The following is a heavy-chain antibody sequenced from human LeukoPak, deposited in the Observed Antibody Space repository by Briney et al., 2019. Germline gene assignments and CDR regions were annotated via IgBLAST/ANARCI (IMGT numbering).Heavy chain of an antibody. CDR2: ISSSSSYI. Sequence: GGSLRLSCAASGFTFSSYSMNWVRQAPGKGLEWVSSISSSSSYIYYADSVKGRFTISRDNAKNSLYLRMNSLRAEDTAVYYCAREEERYFDWKQSNWFDPWGQGTLVTVSS. J-gene: IGHJ5*02. CDR1: GFTFSSYS. V-gene: IGHV3-21*01. D-gene: IGHD3-9*01. CDR3: AREEERYFDWKQSNWFDP.